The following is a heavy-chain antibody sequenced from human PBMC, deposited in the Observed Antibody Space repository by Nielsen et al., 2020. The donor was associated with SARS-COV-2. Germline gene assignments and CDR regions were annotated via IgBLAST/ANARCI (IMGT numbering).Heavy chain of an antibody. V-gene: IGHV4-39*01. CDR3: ASSVLRFLEWQVDV. Sequence: SETLSLTCTVSGGSISSSSYYWGWIRQPPGKGLEWIGSIYYSGSTYYNPSLKSRVTISVDTSKNQFSLKLNSVTAADTAVYYCASSVLRFLEWQVDVWGQGTTVTVSS. CDR1: GGSISSSSYY. J-gene: IGHJ6*02. CDR2: IYYSGST. D-gene: IGHD3-3*01.